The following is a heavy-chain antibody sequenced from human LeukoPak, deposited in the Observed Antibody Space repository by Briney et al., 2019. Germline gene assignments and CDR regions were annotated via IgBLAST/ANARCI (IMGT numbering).Heavy chain of an antibody. J-gene: IGHJ4*02. CDR3: ARYGGSGRSDLFDY. CDR1: GGSISSYY. Sequence: SETLSLTCTVSGGSISSYYWSWIRQPPGKGLEWIGYIYYSGSTNYNPSLKSRVTISVDTSKNQFSLKLSSVTAADTAVYYCARYGGSGRSDLFDYWGQGTLVTVSS. D-gene: IGHD3-10*01. V-gene: IGHV4-59*01. CDR2: IYYSGST.